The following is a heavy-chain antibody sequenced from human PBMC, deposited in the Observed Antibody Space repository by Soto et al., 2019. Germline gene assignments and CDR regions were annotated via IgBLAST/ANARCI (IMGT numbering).Heavy chain of an antibody. CDR1: GFSFSNHS. Sequence: VQLVESGGGLVQPGGSLGPPGAAPGFSFSNHSMAWVRQVPGKGLEWVGRIKNKANSYTTEYAASVKGRFTTSRDDSKNSLYLQMNSLKTEDTAVYYCTRISLVGATGGRYFDYWGQGTLLTVSS. J-gene: IGHJ4*02. D-gene: IGHD1-26*01. CDR2: IKNKANSYTT. V-gene: IGHV3-72*01. CDR3: TRISLVGATGGRYFDY.